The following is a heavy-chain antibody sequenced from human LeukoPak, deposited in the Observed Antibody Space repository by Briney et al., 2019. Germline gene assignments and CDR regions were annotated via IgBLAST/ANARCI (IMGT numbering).Heavy chain of an antibody. CDR2: IYYSGST. D-gene: IGHD6-13*01. V-gene: IGHV4-59*01. Sequence: SETLSLTCTVSGGSISSYYWSWIRQPPGKGLEWIGYIYYSGSTNYIPSLKSRVTISVDTSKNQFSLKLSSVTAADTAVYYCARGYSSSWGVFDYWGQGTLVTVSS. CDR1: GGSISSYY. J-gene: IGHJ4*02. CDR3: ARGYSSSWGVFDY.